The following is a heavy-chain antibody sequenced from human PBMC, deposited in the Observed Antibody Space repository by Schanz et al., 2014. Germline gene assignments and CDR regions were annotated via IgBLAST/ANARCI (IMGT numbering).Heavy chain of an antibody. Sequence: QVQLLESGGGVVQPGGSLRLSCAASGFTFSSYAMHWVRQAPGKGLEWVAIISSDGSNQYYADSVKGRFTISRDNSKNTLYLQMNSLRDEDTAVYYCAATTILADWGQGTLVAVSS. CDR1: GFTFSSYA. CDR2: ISSDGSNQ. J-gene: IGHJ4*02. D-gene: IGHD3-3*01. CDR3: AATTILAD. V-gene: IGHV3-30*04.